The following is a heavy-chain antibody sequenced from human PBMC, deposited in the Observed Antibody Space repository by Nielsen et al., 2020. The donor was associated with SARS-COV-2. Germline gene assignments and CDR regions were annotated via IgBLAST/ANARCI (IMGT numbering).Heavy chain of an antibody. CDR2: ISGSGGST. D-gene: IGHD3-10*02. CDR3: AKVYLGSYLDY. J-gene: IGHJ4*02. CDR1: GFTFSSYS. Sequence: GGSLRLSCAASGFTFSSYSMNWVRQAPGKGLEWVSAISGSGGSTYYADSVKGRFTISRDNSKNTLYLQMNSLRAEDTAVYYCAKVYLGSYLDYWGQGTLVTVSS. V-gene: IGHV3-23*01.